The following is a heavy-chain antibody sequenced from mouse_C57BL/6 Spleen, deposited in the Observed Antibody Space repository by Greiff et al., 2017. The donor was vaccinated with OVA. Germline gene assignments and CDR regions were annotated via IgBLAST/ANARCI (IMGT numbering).Heavy chain of an antibody. V-gene: IGHV2-2*01. Sequence: QVQLQQSGPGLVQPSQSLSITCTVSGFSLTSYGVHWVRQSPGKGLEWLGVIWSGGSTDYNAAFISRLSISKDNSKRQVFFKMNSLQADDTAIYYWASTGVGGGRWYFDVWGTGTTVTVSS. D-gene: IGHD1-1*01. J-gene: IGHJ1*03. CDR2: IWSGGST. CDR1: GFSLTSYG. CDR3: ASTGVGGGRWYFDV.